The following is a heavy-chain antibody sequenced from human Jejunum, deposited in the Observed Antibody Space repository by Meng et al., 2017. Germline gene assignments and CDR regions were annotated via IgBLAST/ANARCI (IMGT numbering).Heavy chain of an antibody. CDR2: IDPRGGTT. CDR3: ARDARSAWYGSVDA. J-gene: IGHJ5*01. D-gene: IGHD6-19*01. Sequence: ASVKVSCKASGYTFTNSYMHWVRQAPGPGLEWKGMIDPRGGTTVYAQNFQGRVTITRDTSTSRVYRGLTSLGSEDKAVYYCARDARSAWYGSVDAWGHGTLVTVSS. CDR1: GYTFTNSY. V-gene: IGHV1-46*01.